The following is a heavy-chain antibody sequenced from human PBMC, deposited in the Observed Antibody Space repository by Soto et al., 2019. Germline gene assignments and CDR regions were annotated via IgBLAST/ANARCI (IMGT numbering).Heavy chain of an antibody. CDR3: ARSGLCYDILTGYRP. D-gene: IGHD3-9*01. V-gene: IGHV5-51*01. CDR2: IYPGDSDT. Sequence: PGESLKISCKGSGYSFTSYWIGWVRQMPGKGLEWMGIIYPGDSDTRYSPSFQGRVTISADKSISTAYLQWSSLKASDTAMYYCARSGLCYDILTGYRPWGQGTLVTVSS. J-gene: IGHJ5*02. CDR1: GYSFTSYW.